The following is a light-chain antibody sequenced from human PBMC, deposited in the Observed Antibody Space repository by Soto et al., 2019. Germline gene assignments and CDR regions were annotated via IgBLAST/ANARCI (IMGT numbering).Light chain of an antibody. CDR2: EAS. CDR3: QQFNSYPIT. J-gene: IGKJ5*01. Sequence: PMTQSPATLSAPAGDTVTITCRASQTSSRWMTWYQQKPGQAPKLLIYEASSLESGVPSRFSGSGSGTESTLTISGLQPDDFATYYCQQFNSYPITFGQGTRLEIK. V-gene: IGKV1-5*01. CDR1: QTSSRW.